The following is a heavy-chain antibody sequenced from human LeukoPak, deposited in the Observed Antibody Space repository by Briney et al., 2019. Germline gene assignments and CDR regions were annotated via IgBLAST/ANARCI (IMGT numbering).Heavy chain of an antibody. CDR3: ARHKRTPYSNRGIDY. CDR1: GYSISSGYY. V-gene: IGHV4-38-2*02. CDR2: INHSGST. Sequence: SETLSLTCTVSGYSISSGYYWGWIRQPPGKGLEWIGEINHSGSTNYNPSLKSRVTISVDTSKNQFSLKLSSVTAADTAVYYCARHKRTPYSNRGIDYWGQGTLVTVSS. J-gene: IGHJ4*02. D-gene: IGHD6-13*01.